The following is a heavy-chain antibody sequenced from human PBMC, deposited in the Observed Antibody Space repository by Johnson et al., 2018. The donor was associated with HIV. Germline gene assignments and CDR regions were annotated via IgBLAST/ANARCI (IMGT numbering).Heavy chain of an antibody. Sequence: VQLVESGGGLVKPGGSLRLSCAASGFTFDDYGMSWVRQATGKGLEWVSAIGTAGDTYYPGAVKGRFTISRDNSKNTLYLKMNSLRADDTAFYYWARGVFCSDSRSGKNLAKVIAFETWCQGTRVTVSA. CDR1: GFTFDDYG. D-gene: IGHD3-22*01. CDR2: IGTAGDT. V-gene: IGHV3-13*01. J-gene: IGHJ3*02. CDR3: ARGVFCSDSRSGKNLAKVIAFET.